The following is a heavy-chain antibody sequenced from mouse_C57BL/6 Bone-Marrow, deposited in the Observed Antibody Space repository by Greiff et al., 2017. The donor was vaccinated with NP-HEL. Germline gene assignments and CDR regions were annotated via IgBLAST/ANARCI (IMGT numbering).Heavy chain of an antibody. V-gene: IGHV2-6*01. J-gene: IGHJ3*01. CDR3: ASLYGSSAY. CDR1: GFSLTSYG. CDR2: IWGVGST. D-gene: IGHD1-1*01. Sequence: VKLMESGPGLVAPSQSLSITCTVSGFSLTSYGVDWVRQSPGKGLEWLGVIWGVGSTNYNSALKSRLSISKDNSKSQVFLKMNSLQTDDTAMYYCASLYGSSAYWGQGTLVTVSA.